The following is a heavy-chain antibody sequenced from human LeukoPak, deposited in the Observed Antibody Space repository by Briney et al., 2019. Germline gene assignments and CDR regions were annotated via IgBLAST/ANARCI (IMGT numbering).Heavy chain of an antibody. CDR2: ISYDGSNK. D-gene: IGHD3-10*01. Sequence: GRSLRLSCAASGFTFSSYAMHWVRQAPGKGLEWVAVISYDGSNKYYADSVKGRFTISRDNSKNTLYLQMNSLRAEDTAVYYCAKDADDDSYYYGSGVPDAFDIWGQGTMVTVSS. CDR1: GFTFSSYA. CDR3: AKDADDDSYYYGSGVPDAFDI. V-gene: IGHV3-30-3*01. J-gene: IGHJ3*02.